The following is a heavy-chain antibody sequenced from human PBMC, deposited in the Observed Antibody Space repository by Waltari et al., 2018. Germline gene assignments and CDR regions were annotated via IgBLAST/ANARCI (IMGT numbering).Heavy chain of an antibody. J-gene: IGHJ4*02. Sequence: EAQLVESGGGLIQPGGSLRLSCEASGFRVSYNSMSWVRQAPGKGLEWVSVIHAGGNTFYGDSVKGRFTISRDISKNTVYLQINSLTVEDSAIYYCARAGLGSPSQWLQLFDSWGQGTLVTVSS. V-gene: IGHV3-53*01. CDR2: IHAGGNT. CDR3: ARAGLGSPSQWLQLFDS. D-gene: IGHD6-19*01. CDR1: GFRVSYNS.